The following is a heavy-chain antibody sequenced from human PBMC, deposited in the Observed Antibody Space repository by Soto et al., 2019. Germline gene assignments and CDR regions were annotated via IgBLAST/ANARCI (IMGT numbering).Heavy chain of an antibody. V-gene: IGHV1-46*03. D-gene: IGHD1-26*01. CDR3: AKGVELFDY. CDR1: GYTFTNFY. Sequence: QEQLVQSGAEVKKPGASVRVSCKASGYTFTNFYIHWVRQAPGQGLEWMGIINPGGGSTSYAQRFQDRITMTRDTSTSTVYMDLSSLRSEDTAVYYCAKGVELFDYWGQGTLVTVSS. J-gene: IGHJ4*02. CDR2: INPGGGST.